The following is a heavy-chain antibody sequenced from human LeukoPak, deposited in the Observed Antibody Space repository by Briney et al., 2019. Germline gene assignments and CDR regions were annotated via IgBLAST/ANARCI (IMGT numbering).Heavy chain of an antibody. V-gene: IGHV3-7*01. J-gene: IGHJ6*03. CDR1: GFTFSSYW. Sequence: GGSLRLSCAASGFTFSSYWMNWVRQAPGRGLEWVANIMQDGSEKYYVDSVKGRFTISRDNAKNSLYLQMNSLRAEDTAVYYCARDKVQLERPAYYYYMDVWGKGTTVAVSS. D-gene: IGHD1-1*01. CDR2: IMQDGSEK. CDR3: ARDKVQLERPAYYYYMDV.